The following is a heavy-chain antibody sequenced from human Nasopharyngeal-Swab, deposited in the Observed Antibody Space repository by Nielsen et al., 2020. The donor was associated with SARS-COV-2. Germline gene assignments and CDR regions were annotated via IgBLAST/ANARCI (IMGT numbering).Heavy chain of an antibody. CDR3: ARIPADVVVPAARWWGFDY. J-gene: IGHJ4*02. CDR2: IYYSGST. D-gene: IGHD2-2*01. Sequence: WIRQPPGKGLEWIGYIYYSGSTYYNPSLKSRVTISVDKSKNQFSLKLSSVTAADTAVYYCARIPADVVVPAARWWGFDYWGQGTLVTSPQ. V-gene: IGHV4-61*05.